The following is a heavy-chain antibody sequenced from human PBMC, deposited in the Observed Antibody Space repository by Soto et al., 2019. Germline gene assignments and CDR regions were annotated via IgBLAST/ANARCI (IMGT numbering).Heavy chain of an antibody. CDR2: INADNGNT. CDR1: GYTFTSYG. J-gene: IGHJ4*02. D-gene: IGHD6-13*01. Sequence: ASVKVSCKASGYTFTSYGISWVRQAPGQGLEWMGWINADNGNTKYAQKFQGRVTITRDTSASTAYMELSSLRSEDTAVYYCASLALAAAGNYFDYWGQGTLVTVSS. CDR3: ASLALAAAGNYFDY. V-gene: IGHV1-18*01.